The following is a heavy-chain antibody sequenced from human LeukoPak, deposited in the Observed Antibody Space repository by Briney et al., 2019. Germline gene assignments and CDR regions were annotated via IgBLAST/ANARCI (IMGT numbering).Heavy chain of an antibody. CDR3: ATKDGVPDTYRGYYFGMDV. Sequence: ASVKVSCKATGGTLKYYVFNWVRQAPGQGLEWMGRIIPIIHMADYAQNFQGRVTITADKSANTAYMELGGLRSEDTAVYYCATKDGVPDTYRGYYFGMDVWGQGTTVIVS. V-gene: IGHV1-69*04. J-gene: IGHJ6*02. CDR2: IIPIIHMA. D-gene: IGHD4-11*01. CDR1: GGTLKYYV.